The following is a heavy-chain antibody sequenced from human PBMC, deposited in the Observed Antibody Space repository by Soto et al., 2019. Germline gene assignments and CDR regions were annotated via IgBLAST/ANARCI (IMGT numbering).Heavy chain of an antibody. V-gene: IGHV1-69*01. Sequence: VQLEQSETEVRKPGSSVNLSCKTSGDSFNDYAISWVRQAPGQGLEWMGGIIPILNLVRYAEKFQGRVTISAADSAGTAYLEVTRLRSEDTATYYCATATGSTPGGRLDVWGLGTTVSVSS. CDR3: ATATGSTPGGRLDV. D-gene: IGHD1-26*01. CDR1: GDSFNDYA. J-gene: IGHJ6*02. CDR2: IIPILNLV.